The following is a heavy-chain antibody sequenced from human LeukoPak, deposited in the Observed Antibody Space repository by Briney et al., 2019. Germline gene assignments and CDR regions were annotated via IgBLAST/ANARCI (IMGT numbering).Heavy chain of an antibody. Sequence: GASVKASCKASGYTFTSYGISWVRQAPGQGLEWMGWISAYNGNTNYAQKLQGRVTMTTDTSTSTAYMELRSLRSDDTAVYYCARAYMVRGVSPNDYWGQGALVTVSS. D-gene: IGHD3-10*01. V-gene: IGHV1-18*01. CDR2: ISAYNGNT. CDR3: ARAYMVRGVSPNDY. J-gene: IGHJ4*02. CDR1: GYTFTSYG.